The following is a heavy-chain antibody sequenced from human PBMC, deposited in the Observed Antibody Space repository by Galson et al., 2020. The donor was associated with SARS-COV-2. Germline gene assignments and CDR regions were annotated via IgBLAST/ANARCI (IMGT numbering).Heavy chain of an antibody. CDR2: IWYDGSNK. Sequence: TGGSLRLSCAASGFTFSSYGMHWVRQAPGKGLEWVAVIWYDGSNKYYADSVKGRFTISRDNSKNTLYLQMNSLRAEDTAVYYCARELVDYYGMDVWGQGTTVTVSS. J-gene: IGHJ6*02. CDR3: ARELVDYYGMDV. V-gene: IGHV3-33*01. CDR1: GFTFSSYG.